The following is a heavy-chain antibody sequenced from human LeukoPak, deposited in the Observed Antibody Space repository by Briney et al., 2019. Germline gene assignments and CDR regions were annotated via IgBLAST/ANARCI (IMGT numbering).Heavy chain of an antibody. V-gene: IGHV3-74*01. CDR3: AREKYSGSYYGIDY. J-gene: IGHJ4*02. CDR1: GFTFSSYW. Sequence: TGGSLRLSCAASGFTFSSYWMHWVRQAPGKGLVWVSRINSDGSSTSYADSVKGRFTISRDNTKNTLYLQMNSLRAEDTAVYYCAREKYSGSYYGIDYWGQGTLVTVSS. CDR2: INSDGSST. D-gene: IGHD1-26*01.